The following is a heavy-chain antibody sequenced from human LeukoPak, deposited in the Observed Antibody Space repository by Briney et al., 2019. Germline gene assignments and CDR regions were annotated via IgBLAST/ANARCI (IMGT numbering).Heavy chain of an antibody. D-gene: IGHD4-17*01. CDR2: ISTYTDNS. V-gene: IGHV1-18*01. Sequence: GASVKVSCKASGYTFTNYVLTWARQAPGQGLEWMGRISTYTDNSNYAQKFQDRVTMTTDTSTGTAYMELRNLSSDDTAVYYCARTMTTMTTHGELDFWGQGTLVTVSS. J-gene: IGHJ4*02. CDR1: GYTFTNYV. CDR3: ARTMTTMTTHGELDF.